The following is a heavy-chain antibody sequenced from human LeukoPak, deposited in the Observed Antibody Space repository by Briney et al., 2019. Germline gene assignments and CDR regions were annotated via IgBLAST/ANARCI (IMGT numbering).Heavy chain of an antibody. V-gene: IGHV3-7*03. Sequence: RGSLRLSCVASRFTFSTYWMNWVRQAPGKGLEWVANIKQDGSEKHYVDSVKGRFTISRDNARKSLYLQMNSLRADDTAVYYCAKGGLVHRFDPWGQGTLVTVSS. CDR3: AKGGLVHRFDP. CDR2: IKQDGSEK. CDR1: RFTFSTYW. J-gene: IGHJ5*02.